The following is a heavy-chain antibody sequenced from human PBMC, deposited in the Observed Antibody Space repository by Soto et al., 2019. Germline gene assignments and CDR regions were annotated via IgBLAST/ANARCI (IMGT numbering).Heavy chain of an antibody. CDR1: GGTFSSYA. Sequence: GASVKVSCKASGGTFSSYAISWVRQAPGQGLEWMGWISAYNGNTNYAQKLQGRVTMTTDTSTSTAYMELRSLRSDDTAVYYCARVLGDKPYYYYGMDVWGQGTTVTV. CDR2: ISAYNGNT. V-gene: IGHV1-18*01. CDR3: ARVLGDKPYYYYGMDV. J-gene: IGHJ6*02.